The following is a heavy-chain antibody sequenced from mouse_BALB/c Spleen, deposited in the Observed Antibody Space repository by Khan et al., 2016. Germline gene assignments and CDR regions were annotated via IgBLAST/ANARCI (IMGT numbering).Heavy chain of an antibody. J-gene: IGHJ2*01. V-gene: IGHV3-8*02. Sequence: EVQLQESGPSLVKPSQTLSLTCSVTGDSITSGYWNWIRKFPGNKLEYMGYISYSGSTYYNPSLKSRLSITRDTSNSQYYLQLTSVTTEDTATDYCAGYYGHFFDYWGQGTTLTVSA. D-gene: IGHD1-1*02. CDR1: GDSITSGY. CDR3: AGYYGHFFDY. CDR2: ISYSGST.